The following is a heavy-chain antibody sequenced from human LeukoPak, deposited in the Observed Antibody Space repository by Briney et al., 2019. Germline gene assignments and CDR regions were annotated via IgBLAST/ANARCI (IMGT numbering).Heavy chain of an antibody. D-gene: IGHD2/OR15-2a*01. CDR3: ARDLELGY. CDR2: IYDSGCT. V-gene: IGHV4-59*01. J-gene: IGHJ4*02. Sequence: SSETLSLTCTVSGGSISNYYWSWLRHPPGKELEWLGYIYDSGCTNYNPSLKSRVTISVDTSKNQFSLKLSSVTAADTAVYYCARDLELGYWGEGTLVTDSS. CDR1: GGSISNYY.